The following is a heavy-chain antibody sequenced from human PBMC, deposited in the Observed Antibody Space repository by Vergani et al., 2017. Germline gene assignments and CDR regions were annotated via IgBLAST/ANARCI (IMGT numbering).Heavy chain of an antibody. Sequence: EVQLLESGGGLVQPGGSLRLSCAASGFTFSSYAMSWVRQAPGKGLEWVSAISGSGGSTYYADSVKGRFTISRDNSKNTLYLQMNSLRSEDTAVYYCAVRRDGYKGSGSNDCDYWGQGTLVTVSS. D-gene: IGHD5-24*01. CDR1: GFTFSSYA. CDR2: ISGSGGST. V-gene: IGHV3-23*01. J-gene: IGHJ4*02. CDR3: AVRRDGYKGSGSNDCDY.